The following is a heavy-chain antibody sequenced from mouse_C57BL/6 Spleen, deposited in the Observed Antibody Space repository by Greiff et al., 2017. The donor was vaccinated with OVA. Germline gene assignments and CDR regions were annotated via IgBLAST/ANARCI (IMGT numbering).Heavy chain of an antibody. CDR1: GYTFTDYY. D-gene: IGHD1-1*01. Sequence: EVQLQQSGPELVKPGASVKISCKASGYTFTDYYMNWVKQSHGKSLEWIGDINPNNGGTSYNQKFKGKATLTVDKSSSTAYMELRSLTSEDSAVYYCARSSFITTVVYWYFDVWGTGTTVTVSS. CDR3: ARSSFITTVVYWYFDV. CDR2: INPNNGGT. V-gene: IGHV1-26*01. J-gene: IGHJ1*03.